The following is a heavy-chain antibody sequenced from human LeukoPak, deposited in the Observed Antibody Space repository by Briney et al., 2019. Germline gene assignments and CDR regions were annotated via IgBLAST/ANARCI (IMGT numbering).Heavy chain of an antibody. CDR2: INPNGGST. Sequence: ASVKVSCKASGYTFTSYYMHWVRQAPGQGVEGMGIINPNGGSTSYAQKFQGRVTMTRDMSTSTVYMELSSLRSEDTAVYYCARVNYDTYYYYMDVWGKGTTVTVSS. CDR3: ARVNYDTYYYYMDV. D-gene: IGHD1-7*01. J-gene: IGHJ6*03. CDR1: GYTFTSYY. V-gene: IGHV1-46*01.